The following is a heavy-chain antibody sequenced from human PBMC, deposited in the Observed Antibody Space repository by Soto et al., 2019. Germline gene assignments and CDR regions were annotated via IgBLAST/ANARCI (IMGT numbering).Heavy chain of an antibody. CDR3: XTNYQEPSDDAFDV. CDR1: GFTFSDYF. V-gene: IGHV3-11*06. CDR2: ISRNSRYT. D-gene: IGHD2-8*01. Sequence: PGGSLRLSCAASGFTFSDYFMAWIRQAPGKGLEWIAYISRNSRYTNFADSVRGRFTISRDNAKNSLYLQMNDLSAEDTAVXXXXTNYQEPSDDAFDVWGQGTMVTVSS. J-gene: IGHJ3*01.